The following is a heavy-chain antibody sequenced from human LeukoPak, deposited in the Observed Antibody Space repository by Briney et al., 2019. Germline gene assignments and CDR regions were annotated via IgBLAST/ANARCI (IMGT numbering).Heavy chain of an antibody. CDR1: GGSISSSGYY. D-gene: IGHD5-24*01. Sequence: SETLSLTRTASGGSISSSGYYWGWIRQPPGKGLEWIASINYSGTTYYNPSLKSRVTISEDRSKNQFSLKLSSVTAADTAVYYCARLRDGRWLLEYWGQGTLVTVSS. CDR2: INYSGTT. CDR3: ARLRDGRWLLEY. V-gene: IGHV4-39*01. J-gene: IGHJ4*02.